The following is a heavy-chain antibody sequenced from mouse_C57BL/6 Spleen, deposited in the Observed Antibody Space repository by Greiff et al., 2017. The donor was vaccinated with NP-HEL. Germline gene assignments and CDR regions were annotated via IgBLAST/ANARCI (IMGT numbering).Heavy chain of an antibody. J-gene: IGHJ3*01. CDR1: GFNIKDDY. CDR3: TTGYSLFAY. V-gene: IGHV14-4*01. Sequence: VQLKQSGAELVRPGASVKLSCTASGFNIKDDYMHWVKQRPEQGLEWIGWIDPENGDTEYASKFQGKATITADTSSNTAYLQLSSLTSEDTAVYYCTTGYSLFAYWGQGTLVTVSA. CDR2: IDPENGDT.